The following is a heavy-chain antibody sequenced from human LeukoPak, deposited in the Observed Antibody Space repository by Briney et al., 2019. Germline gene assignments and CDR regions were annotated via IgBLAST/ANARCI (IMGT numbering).Heavy chain of an antibody. CDR1: GFPFSFYE. CDR2: IGSSGSTK. CDR3: ALLAVASDFDY. V-gene: IGHV3-48*03. Sequence: GGSLRPSCAVSGFPFSFYEVNWVRQAPGQGLEWVSNIGSSGSTKYYADSVKGRFSISRDNAKSSLYLHMNSLRVEDTAVYYCALLAVASDFDYWGQGALSPSPQ. D-gene: IGHD6-19*01. J-gene: IGHJ4*02.